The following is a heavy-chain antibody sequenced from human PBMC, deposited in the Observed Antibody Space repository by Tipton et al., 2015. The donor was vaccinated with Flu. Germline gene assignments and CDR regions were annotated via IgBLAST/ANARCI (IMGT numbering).Heavy chain of an antibody. Sequence: TLSLTCTVSGGSISSSSYYWGWIRQPPGKGLEWIGSIYYRGSTYYNPSLKSRVTISVDTSKNQFSLKLSSVTAADTAVYYCARHLGVVPAAIGVWGQGTLVTVSS. D-gene: IGHD2-2*02. J-gene: IGHJ4*02. CDR2: IYYRGST. CDR1: GGSISSSSYY. CDR3: ARHLGVVPAAIGV. V-gene: IGHV4-39*01.